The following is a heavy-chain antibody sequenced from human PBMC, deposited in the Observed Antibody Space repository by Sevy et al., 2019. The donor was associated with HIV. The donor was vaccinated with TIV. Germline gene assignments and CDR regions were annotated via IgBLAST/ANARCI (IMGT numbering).Heavy chain of an antibody. Sequence: AAVKVSCKVSGYTLTELSMHWVGQAPGKGLEWMGTFDPEDDEKIYPQKFQGRVTMTEDTSTDTAYMELSRLRSEDTAVYYCATTKDCHDTSGYPFDSWGQGTLVTVSS. CDR1: GYTLTELS. CDR2: FDPEDDEK. D-gene: IGHD3-22*01. V-gene: IGHV1-24*01. CDR3: ATTKDCHDTSGYPFDS. J-gene: IGHJ4*02.